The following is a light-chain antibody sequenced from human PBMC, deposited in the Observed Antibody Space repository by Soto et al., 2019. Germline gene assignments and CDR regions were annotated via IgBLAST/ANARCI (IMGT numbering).Light chain of an antibody. J-gene: IGKJ2*01. CDR3: QQYDDLPYT. V-gene: IGKV1-33*01. CDR1: QDINNY. CDR2: DAS. Sequence: DIQMTQSPSSLSASVGDRVTIACQASQDINNYLSWFQQKPGKAPKLLIFDASMLEAGVPSRFSGGGSGTDFTFTISSLQPEDIATYFCQQYDDLPYTFGQGTKLEIK.